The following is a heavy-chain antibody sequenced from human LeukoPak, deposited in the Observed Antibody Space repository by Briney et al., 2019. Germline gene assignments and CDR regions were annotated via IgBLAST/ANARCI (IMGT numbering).Heavy chain of an antibody. CDR1: GFTFSDYA. V-gene: IGHV3-23*01. CDR3: GKDPNGDYVGAFDF. D-gene: IGHD4-17*01. CDR2: IRGTGGTT. Sequence: GGSLRLSCAASGFTFSDYALIWVRRAPGKGLEWISAIRGTGGTTYYADSVKGRCTISRDNSRNTVYLQMNSLRAEDTALYFCGKDPNGDYVGAFDFWGPGTMVTVSS. J-gene: IGHJ3*01.